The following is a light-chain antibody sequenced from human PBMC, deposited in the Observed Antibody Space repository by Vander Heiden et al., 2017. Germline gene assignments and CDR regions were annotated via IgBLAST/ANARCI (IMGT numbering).Light chain of an antibody. CDR2: WAS. Sequence: DIEMTQSPSTLSLSVGDRATINCKSSQTVLDSANNKSYLAWFQHKPGQPPKLLLYWASTLETGVPDRFSGGGSGTDFTLTISGLQPEDVAVYYCQQYVSDGTFGQGTKVEIK. V-gene: IGKV4-1*01. CDR1: QTVLDSANNKSY. J-gene: IGKJ2*01. CDR3: QQYVSDGT.